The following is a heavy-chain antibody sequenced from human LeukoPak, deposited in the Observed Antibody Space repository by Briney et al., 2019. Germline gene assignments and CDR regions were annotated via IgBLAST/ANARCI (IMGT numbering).Heavy chain of an antibody. J-gene: IGHJ6*02. CDR3: ATSVTTPYGMDV. CDR1: GGSFSGYY. V-gene: IGHV4-34*01. Sequence: SETLSLTCAVYGGSFSGYYWSWIRQPPGKGLEWIGEINHSGSTNYNPSLKSRVTISVDTSKNQFSLKLSSVTAADTAVYYCATSVTTPYGMDVWGQGTTVTVSS. CDR2: INHSGST. D-gene: IGHD3-3*01.